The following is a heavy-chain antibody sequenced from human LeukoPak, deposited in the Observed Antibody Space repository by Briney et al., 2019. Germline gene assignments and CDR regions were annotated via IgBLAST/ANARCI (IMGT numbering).Heavy chain of an antibody. CDR3: ARGLSFPGLD. J-gene: IGHJ4*02. Sequence: SGGSLRLSCAASGFTFSSYWMSWVRQAPGKGLEWVADIRQDGSEKDYVDSVKGRFTISRDNAKNSLYLQMNTLRAEDTAVYYCARGLSFPGLDRGQGTLVTVSS. V-gene: IGHV3-7*05. CDR1: GFTFSSYW. CDR2: IRQDGSEK.